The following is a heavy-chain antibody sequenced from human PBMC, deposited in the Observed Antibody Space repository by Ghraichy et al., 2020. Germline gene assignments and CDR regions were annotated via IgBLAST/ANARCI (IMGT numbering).Heavy chain of an antibody. V-gene: IGHV4-39*01. Sequence: SETLSLTCTVSGGSISSSSYYWGWIRQPPGKGLEWIGSIYYSGSTYYNPSLKSRVTISVDTSKNQFSLKLSSVTAADTAVYYCARQADYYDSSGYYWAPTYFDYWGQGTLVTVSS. CDR2: IYYSGST. CDR1: GGSISSSSYY. D-gene: IGHD3-22*01. CDR3: ARQADYYDSSGYYWAPTYFDY. J-gene: IGHJ4*02.